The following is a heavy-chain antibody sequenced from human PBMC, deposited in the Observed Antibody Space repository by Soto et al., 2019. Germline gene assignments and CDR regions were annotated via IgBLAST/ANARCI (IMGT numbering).Heavy chain of an antibody. CDR2: ISSSSSTI. CDR1: GFTFSSYS. Sequence: GGSLRLSCAASGFTFSSYSMNWVRQAPGKGLEWVSYISSSSSTIYYADSVKGRFTISRDNAKNSLYLQMNSLRAEDTAVYYCARDCSTSCQRAFDIWGQGTMVTVSS. D-gene: IGHD2-2*01. CDR3: ARDCSTSCQRAFDI. J-gene: IGHJ3*02. V-gene: IGHV3-48*01.